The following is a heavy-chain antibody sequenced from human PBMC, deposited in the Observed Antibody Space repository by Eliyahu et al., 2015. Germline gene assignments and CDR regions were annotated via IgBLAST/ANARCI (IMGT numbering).Heavy chain of an antibody. CDR3: VRTGGLDV. CDR2: LAYSGSAI. V-gene: IGHV3-48*02. Sequence: EVQLVESGGGLVQPGGSLRXSXAXSGFTFRNFDMNWVRQAPGKGLEWVSYLAYSGSAIYYADSVKGRFTISRDNAKNSLYLQMNSLRDEDTAMYYCVRTGGLDVWGKGTTVTVSS. D-gene: IGHD7-27*01. J-gene: IGHJ6*04. CDR1: GFTFRNFD.